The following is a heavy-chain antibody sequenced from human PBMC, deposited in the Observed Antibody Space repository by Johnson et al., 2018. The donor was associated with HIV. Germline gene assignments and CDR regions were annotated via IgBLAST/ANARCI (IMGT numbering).Heavy chain of an antibody. J-gene: IGHJ6*02. Sequence: VQLVESGGGLVKPGGSLRLSCAASGFTFSDYYMSWIRQAPGQGLAWVAFVHYDGNKKYYADSVKGRFTISRDNSKKTVYLQINSLRLEDTAVYYCAKGEAQEGWIQLLLYAVWGQGDMFTVCS. D-gene: IGHD5-18*01. CDR3: AKGEAQEGWIQLLLYAV. CDR2: VHYDGNKK. CDR1: GFTFSDYY. V-gene: IGHV3-30*02.